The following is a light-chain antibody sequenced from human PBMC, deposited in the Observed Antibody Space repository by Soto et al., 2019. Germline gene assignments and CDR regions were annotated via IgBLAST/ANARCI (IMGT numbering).Light chain of an antibody. V-gene: IGLV2-14*01. CDR3: SSYTSSRSYV. CDR2: EVS. Sequence: QSALTQPASVSGSPGQSITISCTGTGSDVGYYNYVPWYQQHPGKAPKLMIYEVSNRPSGVSNRFSGSKSVNTASLTTSGLQAEDEADYYCSSYTSSRSYVFGTGTKVTVL. CDR1: GSDVGYYNY. J-gene: IGLJ1*01.